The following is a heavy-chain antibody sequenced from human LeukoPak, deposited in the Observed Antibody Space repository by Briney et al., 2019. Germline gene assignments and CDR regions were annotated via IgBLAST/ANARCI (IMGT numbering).Heavy chain of an antibody. Sequence: GGSLRLSCAASGFTFDDYGMSWVRQAPGKGLEWVSGINWNGGSTGYADSVKGRFTISRDNAKNTLYLQMNSLRAEDTAVYYCAKAGPSIAVAGTGGDYWGQGTLVTVSS. J-gene: IGHJ4*02. CDR1: GFTFDDYG. D-gene: IGHD6-19*01. CDR3: AKAGPSIAVAGTGGDY. CDR2: INWNGGST. V-gene: IGHV3-20*04.